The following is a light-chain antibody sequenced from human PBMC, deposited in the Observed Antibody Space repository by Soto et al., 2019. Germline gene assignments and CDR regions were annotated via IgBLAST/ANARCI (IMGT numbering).Light chain of an antibody. Sequence: ALTQPASVSGSPGQSITISCTGTSSDIGGYNFVSWYHQHPGKAPKLMIYEVSNRPSGVSDRFSGSKSGNTASLTISGLQAEDEADYYCSSFRSGTTLFGTGTKVTVL. V-gene: IGLV2-14*01. CDR1: SSDIGGYNF. J-gene: IGLJ1*01. CDR2: EVS. CDR3: SSFRSGTTL.